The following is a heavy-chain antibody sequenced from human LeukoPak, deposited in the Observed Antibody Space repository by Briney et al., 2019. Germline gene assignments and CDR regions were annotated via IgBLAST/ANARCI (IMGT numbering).Heavy chain of an antibody. Sequence: KPGGSLRLSCAASGLTFSTAWMSWVRQAPGKGPEWVGRIKSKRDGGTTDYGAPVKSRFTMSRDDSRNTLYLQMNSLKIEDTATYYCTTDRNWFDPWGQGTLVTVSS. CDR2: IKSKRDGGTT. V-gene: IGHV3-15*01. CDR1: GLTFSTAW. J-gene: IGHJ5*02. CDR3: TTDRNWFDP.